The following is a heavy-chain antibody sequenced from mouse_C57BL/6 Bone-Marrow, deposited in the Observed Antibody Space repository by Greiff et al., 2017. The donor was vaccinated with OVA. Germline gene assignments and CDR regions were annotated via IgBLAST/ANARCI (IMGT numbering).Heavy chain of an antibody. Sequence: QVQLQQSGAELVRPGTSVKMSCKASGYTFTNYWLGWAKQRPGHGLEWIGDIYPGGGYTNYNEKFKGKATLTADKSSSTAYMQFSSLTSEDSAIYYCARRVYDGYLAYWGQGTLVTVSA. CDR2: IYPGGGYT. D-gene: IGHD2-3*01. CDR1: GYTFTNYW. CDR3: ARRVYDGYLAY. V-gene: IGHV1-63*01. J-gene: IGHJ3*01.